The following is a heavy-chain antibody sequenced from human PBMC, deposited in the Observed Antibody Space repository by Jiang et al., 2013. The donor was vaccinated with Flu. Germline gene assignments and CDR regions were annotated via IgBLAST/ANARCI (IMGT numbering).Heavy chain of an antibody. V-gene: IGHV1-2*04. D-gene: IGHD6-6*01. CDR3: ARGHTLKARDAFDI. J-gene: IGHJ3*02. Sequence: GAEVKKPGASVKVSCKASGYTFTGYYMHWVRQAPGQGLEWMGWINPNSGGTNYAQKFQGWVTMTRDTSISTAYMELSRLRSDDTAVYYCARGHTLKARDAFDIWGQGTMVTVSS. CDR2: INPNSGGT. CDR1: GYTFTGYY.